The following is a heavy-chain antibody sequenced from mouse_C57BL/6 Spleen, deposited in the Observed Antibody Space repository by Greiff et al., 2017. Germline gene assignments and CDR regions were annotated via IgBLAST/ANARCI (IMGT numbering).Heavy chain of an antibody. D-gene: IGHD3-1*01. V-gene: IGHV1-82*01. CDR1: GYAFSSSW. CDR2: IYPGDGDT. J-gene: IGHJ4*01. Sequence: VQLQQSGPELVKPGASVKISCKASGYAFSSSWMNWVKQRPGKGLEWIGRIYPGDGDTNYNGKFKGKATLTEDKSSSTAYMQLSSLTSEDSAVYCCARWNSDYYAMAYWGQGTSVTVSS. CDR3: ARWNSDYYAMAY.